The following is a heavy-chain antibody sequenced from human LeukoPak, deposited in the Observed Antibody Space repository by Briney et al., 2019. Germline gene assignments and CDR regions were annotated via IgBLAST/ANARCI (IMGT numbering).Heavy chain of an antibody. J-gene: IGHJ4*02. Sequence: GGSLRLSCAASGFTFSSYAMSWVRQAPGKGLEWVSAISGSGGSTYYADSVKGRFTISRDNSKNTLYLQMNSLRAEDTAVYYCAKGLIALTTVTTGTFDYWGQGTLVTVSS. CDR3: AKGLIALTTVTTGTFDY. D-gene: IGHD4-17*01. CDR1: GFTFSSYA. CDR2: ISGSGGST. V-gene: IGHV3-23*01.